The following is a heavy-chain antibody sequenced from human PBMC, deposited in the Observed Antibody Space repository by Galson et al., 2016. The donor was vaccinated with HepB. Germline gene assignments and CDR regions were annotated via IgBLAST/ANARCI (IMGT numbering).Heavy chain of an antibody. J-gene: IGHJ4*02. CDR3: AREGKGAPIDS. V-gene: IGHV4-59*01. Sequence: LSLTCSVSGGSISRFYWSWIRQPPGKGLEWIGSVSYSGNTNYNPSLKSRVAISVDTSENHFSLKMSSVTAADTAVYYCAREGKGAPIDSWGLGTLVTVSS. CDR2: VSYSGNT. D-gene: IGHD4/OR15-4a*01. CDR1: GGSISRFY.